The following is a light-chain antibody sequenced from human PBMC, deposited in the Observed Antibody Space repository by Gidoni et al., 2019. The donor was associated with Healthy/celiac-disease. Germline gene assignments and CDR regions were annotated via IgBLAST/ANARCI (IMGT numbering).Light chain of an antibody. CDR2: DPS. CDR1: TGAVTSGHY. CDR3: LLSYIGAWV. V-gene: IGLV7-46*01. Sequence: QAVETQEPSLTVSTGGPATLTGGSSTGAVTSGHYPYWFQQKPGQAPRTLIYDPSNKHSWTPARFSGSLLGGKASLTLSGAQPEDEAEYYCLLSYIGAWVFGGGTKLTVL. J-gene: IGLJ3*02.